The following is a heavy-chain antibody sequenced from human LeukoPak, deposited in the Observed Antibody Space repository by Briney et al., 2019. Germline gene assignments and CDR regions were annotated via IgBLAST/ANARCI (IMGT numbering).Heavy chain of an antibody. Sequence: PGVSLRLYCAGSGFTFRDAWMIWVRQAPGKGLEWVGRIKSRADGGTPDYAAPVTGSFTISRDDSNGTLFLQMNSLTTEDTAVYYCATQGVLDAFDIWGQGTMVIVSS. J-gene: IGHJ3*02. V-gene: IGHV3-15*01. CDR1: GFTFRDAW. CDR2: IKSRADGGTP. CDR3: ATQGVLDAFDI. D-gene: IGHD3-10*01.